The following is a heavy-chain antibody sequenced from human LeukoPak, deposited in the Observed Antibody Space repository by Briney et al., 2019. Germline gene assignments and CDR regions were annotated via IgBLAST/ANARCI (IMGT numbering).Heavy chain of an antibody. CDR1: GFTFSSYA. CDR2: TSGSGGST. Sequence: GGTLRLSCAASGFTFSSYAMSWVRQAPGKGLEWVSATSGSGGSTYYADSVKGRFTISRDNSKNTLYLQMNSLRSEDTAVYYCARDRPITMVRGLNAFDIWGQGTMVTVSS. J-gene: IGHJ3*02. D-gene: IGHD3-10*01. V-gene: IGHV3-23*01. CDR3: ARDRPITMVRGLNAFDI.